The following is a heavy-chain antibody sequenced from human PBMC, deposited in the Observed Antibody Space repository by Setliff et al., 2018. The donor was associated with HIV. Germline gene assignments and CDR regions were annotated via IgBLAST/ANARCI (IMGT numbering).Heavy chain of an antibody. Sequence: KTSETLSLTCNVSGYSISSGFFWGWIRQPPGKGLEWIGSVYHSGTTAYNPSLKRRLTVSMDTSTNNFSLKLESVTAADTAVYFCARRLWRVGGFDIWGQGTMVTVSS. J-gene: IGHJ3*02. CDR1: GYSISSGFF. CDR2: VYHSGTT. D-gene: IGHD3-10*01. V-gene: IGHV4-38-2*02. CDR3: ARRLWRVGGFDI.